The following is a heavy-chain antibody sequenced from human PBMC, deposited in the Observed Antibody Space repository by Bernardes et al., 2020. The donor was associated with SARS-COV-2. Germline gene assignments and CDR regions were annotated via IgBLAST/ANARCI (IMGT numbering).Heavy chain of an antibody. Sequence: ASVKVSCTASGYTFTAYSLHWVRQAPGQGLEWMGSINPNSGGTNFAQKFQGRVTMTRDTSITTAYMELSRLRTDDTAVYYCARIPRDYYGSVVYYFDYWGQGTLVAVSS. J-gene: IGHJ4*02. CDR1: GYTFTAYS. D-gene: IGHD3-10*01. CDR3: ARIPRDYYGSVVYYFDY. CDR2: INPNSGGT. V-gene: IGHV1-2*02.